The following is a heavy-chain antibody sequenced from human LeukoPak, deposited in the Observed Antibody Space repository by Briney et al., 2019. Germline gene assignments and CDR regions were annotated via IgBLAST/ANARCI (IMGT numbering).Heavy chain of an antibody. CDR2: IYHSGST. J-gene: IGHJ4*02. Sequence: PSQTLSLTCAVSGGSISSGGYSWSWIRQPPGKGLEWIGYIYHSGSTYYNPSLKSRVTISVDRSKNQFSLKLSSVTAADTAVYYCARAYYDSLAADYWGQGTLVTVSS. D-gene: IGHD3-22*01. CDR1: GGSISSGGYS. V-gene: IGHV4-30-2*01. CDR3: ARAYYDSLAADY.